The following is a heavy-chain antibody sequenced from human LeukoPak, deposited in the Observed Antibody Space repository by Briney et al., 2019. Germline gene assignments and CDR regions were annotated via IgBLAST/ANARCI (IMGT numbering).Heavy chain of an antibody. D-gene: IGHD4-17*01. J-gene: IGHJ4*02. CDR1: GFTFSSYW. Sequence: GGSLRLSCAASGFTFSSYWMSWVRLAPGTGLEWVANIKQAGSEKYYVDSVKGRFTISRDNAKHSLYLQMNSRRAEDTAVYYCARDLRALKCWGQGTLVTVSS. V-gene: IGHV3-7*01. CDR2: IKQAGSEK. CDR3: ARDLRALKC.